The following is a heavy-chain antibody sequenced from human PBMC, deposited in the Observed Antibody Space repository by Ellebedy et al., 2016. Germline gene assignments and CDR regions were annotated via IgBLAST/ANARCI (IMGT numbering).Heavy chain of an antibody. D-gene: IGHD3-3*01. CDR2: IKQDGGEK. J-gene: IGHJ4*02. Sequence: GESLKISXAASGFTFSNYWMSWVRQAPGKGLEWVANIKQDGGEKYYLDSVKGRFTISRDNTKNSLYLQMSSLRAEDTAVYYCVREWSYWGQGILVTVSS. V-gene: IGHV3-7*01. CDR3: VREWSY. CDR1: GFTFSNYW.